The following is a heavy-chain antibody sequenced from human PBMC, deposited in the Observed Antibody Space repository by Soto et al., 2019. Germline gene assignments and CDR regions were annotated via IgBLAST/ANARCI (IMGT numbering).Heavy chain of an antibody. CDR2: ISAHNGNT. V-gene: IGHV1-18*01. Sequence: QVHLVQSGAEVKKPGASVKVSCKGSGYAFTTYGITWVRQAPGQGLEWMGWISAHNGNTNYAQKLQGRLTVTRDTSTSTAYMALRSLRSDDTAVYYCARGRYGDYWGQGALVTVSS. D-gene: IGHD1-1*01. CDR3: ARGRYGDY. CDR1: GYAFTTYG. J-gene: IGHJ4*02.